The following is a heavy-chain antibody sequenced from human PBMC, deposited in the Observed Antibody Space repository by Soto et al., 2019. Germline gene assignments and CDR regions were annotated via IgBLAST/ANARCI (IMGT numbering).Heavy chain of an antibody. CDR1: GGTFSSYT. J-gene: IGHJ4*02. Sequence: QVQLVQSGAEVKKPGSSVKVSCKASGGTFSSYTISWVRQAPGPGLEWMGRIIPILGIAHYAQKFQGRVTITADKPTSTAYMELSNLRTEDTAVDYCARGIVGATTVDYWGQGTLVTVSS. CDR2: IIPILGIA. CDR3: ARGIVGATTVDY. D-gene: IGHD1-26*01. V-gene: IGHV1-69*02.